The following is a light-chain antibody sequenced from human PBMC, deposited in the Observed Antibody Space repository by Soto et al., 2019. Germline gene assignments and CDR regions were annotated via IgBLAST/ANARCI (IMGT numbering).Light chain of an antibody. CDR1: SSNIGTNY. CDR3: SAWEDSLSGVL. J-gene: IGLJ2*01. Sequence: QSVLTQPPSASGTPGQRVTISCSGSSSNIGTNYVFWYQQLPGTAPKLLIYRDNQRPSGVPDRFSGSKSGTSASLAISGLLSEDEADYYFSAWEDSLSGVLFGGGTKLTVL. CDR2: RDN. V-gene: IGLV1-47*01.